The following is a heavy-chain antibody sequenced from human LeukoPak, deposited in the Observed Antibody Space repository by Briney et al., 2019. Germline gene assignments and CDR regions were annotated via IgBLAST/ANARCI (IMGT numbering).Heavy chain of an antibody. D-gene: IGHD2-21*01. CDR3: AKEAGCGLDY. J-gene: IGHJ4*02. V-gene: IGHV3-48*02. CDR2: ISSSSSST. CDR1: GFTFSSYS. Sequence: GGSLRLSCAASGFTFSSYSMNWVRQAPGKGLEWVSYISSSSSSTYYADSVKGRFIISRDNAKNSLYLQMNSLRDEDTAVYYCAKEAGCGLDYWGQGALVTVSS.